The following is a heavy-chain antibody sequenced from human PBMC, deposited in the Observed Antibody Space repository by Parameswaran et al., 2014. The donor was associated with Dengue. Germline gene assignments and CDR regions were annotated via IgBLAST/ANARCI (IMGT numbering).Heavy chain of an antibody. D-gene: IGHD6-19*01. V-gene: IGHV4-59*08. CDR2: IYYSGST. J-gene: IGHJ4*02. CDR3: ARRGSGWYMDY. Sequence: VRQAPGKGLEWIGYIYYSGSTNYNPSLKSRVTISVDTSKNQFSLKLSSVTAADTAVYYCARRGSGWYMDYWGQGTLVTVSS.